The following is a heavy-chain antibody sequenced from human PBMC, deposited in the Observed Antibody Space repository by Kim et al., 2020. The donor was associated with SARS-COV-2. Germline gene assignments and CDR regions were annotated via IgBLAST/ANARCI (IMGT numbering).Heavy chain of an antibody. J-gene: IGHJ6*02. CDR1: GYTFTSYG. CDR2: ISAYNGNT. CDR3: ARWGDIVVVPAAFNGMDV. V-gene: IGHV1-18*01. Sequence: ASVKVSCKASGYTFTSYGISWVRQAPGQGLEWMGWISAYNGNTNYAQKLQGRVTMTTDTSTSTAYMELRSLRSDDTAVYYCARWGDIVVVPAAFNGMDVWGQGTTVTVSS. D-gene: IGHD2-2*01.